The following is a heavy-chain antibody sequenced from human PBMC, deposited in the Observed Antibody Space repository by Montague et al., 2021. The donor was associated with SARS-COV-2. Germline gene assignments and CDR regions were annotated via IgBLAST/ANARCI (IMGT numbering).Heavy chain of an antibody. J-gene: IGHJ6*02. Sequence: SETLSLTCAVYGGSFSGYYLNWIRQPPGKGLEWIGEINHSGSTNYNPSLKRRVTIAVDTSKTQVSLKLTSVTAADTAVFYCARSTVTNSPFGFSNKLRSRYNGMDVWGQGTTVTVSS. CDR2: INHSGST. CDR1: GGSFSGYY. V-gene: IGHV4-34*01. D-gene: IGHD4-17*01. CDR3: ARSTVTNSPFGFSNKLRSRYNGMDV.